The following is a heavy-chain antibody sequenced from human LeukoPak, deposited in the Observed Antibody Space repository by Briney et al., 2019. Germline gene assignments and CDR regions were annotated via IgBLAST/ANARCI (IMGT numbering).Heavy chain of an antibody. CDR2: IYYSGST. D-gene: IGHD3-9*01. CDR1: GGSISSSSYY. J-gene: IGHJ4*02. V-gene: IGHV4-39*01. CDR3: ARHSRDWLLSTGYFDY. Sequence: PSETLSLTCTVSGGSISSSSYYWGWIRQPPGKGLEWIGSIYYSGSTYYNPSLKSRVTISVDTSKNQFSLKLSSVTAADTAVYYCARHSRDWLLSTGYFDYWGQGTLVTVSS.